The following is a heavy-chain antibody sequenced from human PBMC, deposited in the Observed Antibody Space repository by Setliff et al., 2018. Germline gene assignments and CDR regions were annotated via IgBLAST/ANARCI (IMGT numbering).Heavy chain of an antibody. V-gene: IGHV4-61*02. CDR3: AKEHVVISFVNNIHHHYGMDV. CDR1: GASLRSGSNY. CDR2: IYTDGTT. Sequence: PSETLSLTCTVSGASLRSGSNYWGWFRRPAGKGLEWIGRIYTDGTTNYSPSLKSRVTISADTSQNHFSLRMSSVSAADTAVYFCAKEHVVISFVNNIHHHYGMDVWGQGTTVTVSS. J-gene: IGHJ6*02. D-gene: IGHD2-21*01.